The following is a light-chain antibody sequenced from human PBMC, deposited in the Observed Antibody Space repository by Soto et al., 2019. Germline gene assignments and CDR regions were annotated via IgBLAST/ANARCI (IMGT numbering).Light chain of an antibody. CDR2: DAS. CDR1: QSVSSY. Sequence: EIVLTQSPATLSLSPGERATLSCRASQSVSSYLAWYQQKPGQAPRLLIYDASNRATGIPARFSGSGSGTDFTLAISSLEPEDFAVYYCQQRSNWPRRTFGGGTKGEIK. CDR3: QQRSNWPRRT. J-gene: IGKJ4*01. V-gene: IGKV3-11*01.